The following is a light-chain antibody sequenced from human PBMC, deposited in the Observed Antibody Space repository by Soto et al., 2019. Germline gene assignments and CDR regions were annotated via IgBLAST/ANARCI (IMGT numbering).Light chain of an antibody. CDR2: DAS. J-gene: IGKJ3*01. CDR1: QSISSW. V-gene: IGKV1-5*01. CDR3: QQRSNWPPGFT. Sequence: DIQMTQSPSTLSASVGDRVTITCRASQSISSWLAWYQQKPGKAPKLLIYDASNRATGIPARFSGSGSGTDFTLTISSLEPEDFAVYYCQQRSNWPPGFTFGPGTKVDIK.